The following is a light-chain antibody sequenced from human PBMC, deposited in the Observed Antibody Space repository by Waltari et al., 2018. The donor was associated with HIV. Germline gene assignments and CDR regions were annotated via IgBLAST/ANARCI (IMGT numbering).Light chain of an antibody. Sequence: SDVTQPASVSGFPGQSITISCSGAGTDFGFYNFLSWYQPQPGKVPKLLLYEVDIRAAGVSRRFSGSKSGNTASLTISGLHVDDEGLYYCASYTANYTVLFGGGTTVTVL. CDR1: GTDFGFYNF. V-gene: IGLV2-14*03. J-gene: IGLJ2*01. CDR3: ASYTANYTVL. CDR2: EVD.